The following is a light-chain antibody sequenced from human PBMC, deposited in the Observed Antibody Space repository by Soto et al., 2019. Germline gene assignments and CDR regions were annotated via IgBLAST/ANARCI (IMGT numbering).Light chain of an antibody. Sequence: EIVLTQSPGTLSLSPGERATLSCRASQSVRKNLLAWYQQKPGQAPRLLINGASSRATGLPDRFSGSGSGTDFSLTIDRLEPEDFAVYFCQQYGSSPPPFGGGTKVAMK. V-gene: IGKV3-20*01. CDR3: QQYGSSPPP. CDR1: QSVRKNL. CDR2: GAS. J-gene: IGKJ4*01.